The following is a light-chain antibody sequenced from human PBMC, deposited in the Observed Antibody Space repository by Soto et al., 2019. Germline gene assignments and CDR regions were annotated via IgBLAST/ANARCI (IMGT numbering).Light chain of an antibody. CDR2: GAS. Sequence: EIVLTQSPGTLSLYPGERATLSCRARQSVRRSYLAWYQQEPGQGPRLLIYGASSRATGIPDRFSGSGSGTDFTHTIIRLEPEDFAVYYFQQYGSSPLFTCGPGTKVDIK. CDR3: QQYGSSPLFT. CDR1: QSVRRSY. V-gene: IGKV3-20*01. J-gene: IGKJ3*01.